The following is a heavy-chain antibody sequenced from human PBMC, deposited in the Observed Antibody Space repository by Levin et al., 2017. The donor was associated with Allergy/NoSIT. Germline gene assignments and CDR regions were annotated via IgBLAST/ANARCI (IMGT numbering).Heavy chain of an antibody. CDR1: GYIFTGYY. CDR3: ARESPYYFDY. J-gene: IGHJ4*02. Sequence: ASVKVSCKASGYIFTGYYLHWVRQAPGQGLEWMAWNNPLSGDTKYAPKFQGTVTLTRDTSSNTAHMEVSGLTSADTAVYFCARESPYYFDYWGQGTLVTVSS. V-gene: IGHV1-2*02. CDR2: NNPLSGDT.